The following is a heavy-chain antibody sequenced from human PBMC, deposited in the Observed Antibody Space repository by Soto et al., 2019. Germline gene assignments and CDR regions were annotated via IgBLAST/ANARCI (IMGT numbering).Heavy chain of an antibody. CDR3: ARASITIFGVVIPSRI. CDR2: INHSGST. V-gene: IGHV4-34*01. CDR1: GGSFSGYY. J-gene: IGHJ6*02. Sequence: NPSETLSLTCAVYGGSFSGYYWSWIRQPPGKGLEWIGEINHSGSTNYNPSLKSRVTISVDTSKNQFSLKLSSVTAADTAVYYCARASITIFGVVIPSRIWGQGTTVTVSS. D-gene: IGHD3-3*01.